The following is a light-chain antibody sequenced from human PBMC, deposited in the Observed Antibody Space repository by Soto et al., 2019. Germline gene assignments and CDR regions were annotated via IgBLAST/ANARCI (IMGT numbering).Light chain of an antibody. CDR1: QSLLNSDGKTY. CDR3: LQGEQIPPT. CDR2: GVS. V-gene: IGKV2D-29*02. Sequence: IVKTQTPLSLSVTPGQPASISCKSSQSLLNSDGKTYLCWYLQKPGQSPQLLIYGVSNRLSGVPDRFSGSGSETDFTLRISRVETEDVGVYYCLQGEQIPPTFGQGTKLDI. J-gene: IGKJ2*01.